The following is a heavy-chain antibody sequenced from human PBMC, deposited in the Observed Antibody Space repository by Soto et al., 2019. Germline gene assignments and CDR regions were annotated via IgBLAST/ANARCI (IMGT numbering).Heavy chain of an antibody. CDR2: FYYSSTT. J-gene: IGHJ4*02. D-gene: IGHD5-18*01. CDR3: ARSNVDTAMVTDWNFDY. V-gene: IGHV4-61*05. CDR1: GGSIGSSTYY. Sequence: SETLSLTCTVSGGSIGSSTYYWGWIRQPPGRGLEWIGYFYYSSTTNYNPSLKGRVTISVDTSKNQFSLKLSSVTAADTAVYYCARSNVDTAMVTDWNFDYWGQGTLVTVSS.